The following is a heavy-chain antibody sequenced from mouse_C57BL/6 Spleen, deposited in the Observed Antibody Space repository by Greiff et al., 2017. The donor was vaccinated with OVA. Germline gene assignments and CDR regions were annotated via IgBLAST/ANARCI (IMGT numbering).Heavy chain of an antibody. CDR3: ALYSGSSYVYWYFDV. Sequence: EVQVVESGPELVKPGASVKISCKASGYSFTDYNMNWVKQSNGKSLEWIGVINPNYGTTSYNQKFKGKATLTVDQSSSTAYMQLHSLTSEDSAVYYCALYSGSSYVYWYFDVWGTGTTVTVSS. CDR2: INPNYGTT. CDR1: GYSFTDYN. V-gene: IGHV1-39*01. D-gene: IGHD1-1*01. J-gene: IGHJ1*03.